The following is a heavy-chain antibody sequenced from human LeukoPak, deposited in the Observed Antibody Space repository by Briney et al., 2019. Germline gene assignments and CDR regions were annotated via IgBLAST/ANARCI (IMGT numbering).Heavy chain of an antibody. CDR2: IYTSGST. V-gene: IGHV4-4*07. Sequence: IGRIYTSGSTNYNPSLKSRVTMSVDTSKNQFSLKLSSVTAADTAVYYCARVCSSTSCYAFDIWGQGTMVIVSS. D-gene: IGHD2-2*01. CDR3: ARVCSSTSCYAFDI. J-gene: IGHJ3*02.